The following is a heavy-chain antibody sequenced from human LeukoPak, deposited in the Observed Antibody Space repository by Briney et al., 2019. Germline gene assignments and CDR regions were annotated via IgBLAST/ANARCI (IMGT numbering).Heavy chain of an antibody. J-gene: IGHJ3*02. CDR1: GFTFSSYS. Sequence: GGSLRLSCAASGFTFSSYSMNWVRQAPGKGLEWVSSVSTSSIYIYYADSVKGRFTISRDNAKNSLFLQLTSLRAEDTAVYYCARATTVTTLVDTFDIWGQGTMVTVSS. CDR2: VSTSSIYI. D-gene: IGHD4-17*01. CDR3: ARATTVTTLVDTFDI. V-gene: IGHV3-21*01.